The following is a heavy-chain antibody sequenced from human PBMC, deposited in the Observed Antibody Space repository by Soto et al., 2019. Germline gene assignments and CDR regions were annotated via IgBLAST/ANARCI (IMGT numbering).Heavy chain of an antibody. CDR1: GFTFSTYA. V-gene: IGHV3-23*01. J-gene: IGHJ4*02. D-gene: IGHD2-8*01. CDR3: ANPRVYAVLHYFAY. CDR2: FSGRGGRA. Sequence: GGSLRLSCAASGFTFSTYAMSWVRQAPGKGLEWVSGFSGRGGRAYYAASVKGRFTISRDNSKNTLYLQMNSLRAEDTALYYCANPRVYAVLHYFAYWGQGTQVTAS.